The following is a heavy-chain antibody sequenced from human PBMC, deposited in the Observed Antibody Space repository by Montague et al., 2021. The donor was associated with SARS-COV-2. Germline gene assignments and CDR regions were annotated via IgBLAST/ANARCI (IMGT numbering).Heavy chain of an antibody. J-gene: IGHJ6*02. CDR3: ARGLIEGIESRTFYYGVDI. V-gene: IGHV4-61*10. CDR2: VYVSGYS. D-gene: IGHD5/OR15-5a*01. Sequence: SETLSLTCTVSGGSVSSGTYYWSWIRQAAGKGLEWIGLVYVSGYSYSNPSLKSRLTISLDTSENQVSLRLRSVTAADTAVYFCARGLIEGIESRTFYYGVDIWGQGTTVTGSS. CDR1: GGSVSSGTYY.